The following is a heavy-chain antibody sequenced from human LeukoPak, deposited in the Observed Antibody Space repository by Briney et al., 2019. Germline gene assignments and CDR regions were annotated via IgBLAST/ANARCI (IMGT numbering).Heavy chain of an antibody. CDR3: AKDFGEYQLLSYDY. D-gene: IGHD2-2*01. V-gene: IGHV3-23*01. Sequence: GGSLRLSCAASGFTFSSYVMSWVRQAPGKGLEWVSAISGSGGSTYYADSVKGRFTISRDNSKNTLYLQMNSLRAEDTAVYYCAKDFGEYQLLSYDYWGQGTLVTVSS. CDR2: ISGSGGST. J-gene: IGHJ4*02. CDR1: GFTFSSYV.